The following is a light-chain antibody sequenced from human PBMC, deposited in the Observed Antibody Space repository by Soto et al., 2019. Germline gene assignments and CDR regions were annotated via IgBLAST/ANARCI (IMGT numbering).Light chain of an antibody. CDR2: DNN. CDR1: TSNIGNNY. Sequence: QSVLTQPPSVSAAPGQKVTISCSGSTSNIGNNYVSWYQQLPGTAPKLLIYDNNERPSAIPDRFSGSKSGTSATLGITGLQTGDEADYYCGTWERSLSAVVFAGGTKLTVL. J-gene: IGLJ2*01. V-gene: IGLV1-51*01. CDR3: GTWERSLSAVV.